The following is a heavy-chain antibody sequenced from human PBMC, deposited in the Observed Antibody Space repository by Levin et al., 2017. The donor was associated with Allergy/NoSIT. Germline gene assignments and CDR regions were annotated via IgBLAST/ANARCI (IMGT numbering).Heavy chain of an antibody. J-gene: IGHJ3*02. Sequence: GGSLRLSCAASGFTFSNYGMHWVRQAPGKGLEWVAVIWNDGSKTYYAESVKGRFTISRDSPKNTLYLQMNSLRVEDTALYYCVRDNYGDYTGTNGAFDIWGHGTMVTVSS. D-gene: IGHD4-17*01. CDR2: IWNDGSKT. CDR1: GFTFSNYG. V-gene: IGHV3-33*01. CDR3: VRDNYGDYTGTNGAFDI.